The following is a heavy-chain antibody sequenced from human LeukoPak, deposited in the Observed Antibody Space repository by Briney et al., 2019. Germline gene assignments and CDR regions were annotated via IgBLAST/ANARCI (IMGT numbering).Heavy chain of an antibody. J-gene: IGHJ4*02. CDR1: GGSITSGSYH. Sequence: PSETLSLTCTVSGGSITSGSYHWGWIRQSPGKGLEWIGNTYYTGSAYYRPSLQSRVSISVDTSKKEFSLKLTFVTAADTAVYYCARDRDGYAYSFDYWGQGTLVTVSS. D-gene: IGHD5-24*01. V-gene: IGHV4-39*02. CDR3: ARDRDGYAYSFDY. CDR2: TYYTGSA.